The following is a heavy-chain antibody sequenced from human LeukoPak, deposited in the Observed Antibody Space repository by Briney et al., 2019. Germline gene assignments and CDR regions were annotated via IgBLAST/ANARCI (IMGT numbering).Heavy chain of an antibody. Sequence: ASVKVSCKASGYTFTSYGISWVRQVPGQGLEWMGWISAYNGNTNYAQKLQGRVTMTTDTSTSTAYMELRSLRSEDTAVYYCARGGYSGYDVRYYYYYGMDVWGQGTTVTVSS. CDR3: ARGGYSGYDVRYYYYYGMDV. J-gene: IGHJ6*02. D-gene: IGHD5-12*01. CDR1: GYTFTSYG. V-gene: IGHV1-18*01. CDR2: ISAYNGNT.